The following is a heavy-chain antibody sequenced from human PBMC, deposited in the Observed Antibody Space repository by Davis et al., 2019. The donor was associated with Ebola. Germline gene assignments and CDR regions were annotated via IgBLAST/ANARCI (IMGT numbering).Heavy chain of an antibody. J-gene: IGHJ6*02. D-gene: IGHD2-2*01. Sequence: MPSETLSLTCTVSGGSISSSSYYWGWIRQPPGKGLAWIGSIYYSGSTYYNPSLKSRVTISVDTSKNQFSLKLSSVTAADTAVYYCARAGGSTPAATIWYYYYGMDVWGQGTTVTVSS. CDR1: GGSISSSSYY. V-gene: IGHV4-39*07. CDR3: ARAGGSTPAATIWYYYYGMDV. CDR2: IYYSGST.